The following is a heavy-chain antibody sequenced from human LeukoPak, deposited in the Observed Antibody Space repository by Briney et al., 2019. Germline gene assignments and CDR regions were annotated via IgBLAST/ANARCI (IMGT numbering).Heavy chain of an antibody. CDR3: AGTPDIVVVPAAYDAFDI. J-gene: IGHJ3*02. CDR2: IIPIFGTA. D-gene: IGHD2-2*01. V-gene: IGHV1-69*13. Sequence: SVKVSCKASGYTFTSYGISWVRQAPGQGLEWMGGIIPIFGTASYAQKFQGRVTITADESTSTAYMELSSLRSEDTAVYYCAGTPDIVVVPAAYDAFDIWGQGTMVTVSS. CDR1: GYTFTSYG.